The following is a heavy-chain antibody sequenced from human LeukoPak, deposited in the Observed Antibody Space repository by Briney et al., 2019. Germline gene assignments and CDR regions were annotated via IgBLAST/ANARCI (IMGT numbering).Heavy chain of an antibody. Sequence: GGSLRLSCSASGFTFSNYAMHWVRQAPGKGLEYVSAISSNGGSTYYADSVKGRFTISRDSSKNTLYLQMSSLRAEDTAVYYRVKDYCSAGSCYFFDYWGQGTLVTVSS. CDR2: ISSNGGST. D-gene: IGHD2-15*01. CDR3: VKDYCSAGSCYFFDY. J-gene: IGHJ4*02. V-gene: IGHV3-64D*06. CDR1: GFTFSNYA.